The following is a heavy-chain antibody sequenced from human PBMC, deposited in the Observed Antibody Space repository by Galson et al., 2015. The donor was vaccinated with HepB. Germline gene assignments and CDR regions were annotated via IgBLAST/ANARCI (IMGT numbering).Heavy chain of an antibody. J-gene: IGHJ4*02. CDR2: VNPSDSYV. CDR1: GYNFTSFR. D-gene: IGHD6-19*01. V-gene: IGHV5-10-1*01. Sequence: QSGAEVKKPGESLRISCKVSGYNFTSFRITWVRQMPGKGLEWMGRVNPSDSYVNHNPSFQGHVTISSDKSISTVYLQWSSLKASDTAMYYCAALRYSGGWDFFDYWDQGTLVTVSS. CDR3: AALRYSGGWDFFDY.